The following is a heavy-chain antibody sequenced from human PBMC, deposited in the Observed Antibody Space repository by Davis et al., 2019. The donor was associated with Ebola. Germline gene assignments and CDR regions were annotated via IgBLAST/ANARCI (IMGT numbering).Heavy chain of an antibody. CDR2: INPNSGGT. J-gene: IGHJ4*02. D-gene: IGHD1-1*01. CDR3: ARAQFPTTSDH. CDR1: GYTFSGNY. Sequence: ASVKVSCKASGYTFSGNYIQWVRQAPGQGLEWMGRINPNSGGTNYAQKFQGRVTITADESTSTAYMELSSLRSEDTAVYYCARAQFPTTSDHWGQETLGTVSS. V-gene: IGHV1-2*06.